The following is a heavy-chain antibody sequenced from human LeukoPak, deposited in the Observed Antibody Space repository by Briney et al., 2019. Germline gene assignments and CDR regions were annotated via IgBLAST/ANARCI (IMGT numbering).Heavy chain of an antibody. V-gene: IGHV1-69*06. CDR2: IIPIFGTA. D-gene: IGHD3-9*01. J-gene: IGHJ4*02. CDR3: ARAVRSDILTGYFYYFDY. CDR1: GGTFSSYA. Sequence: SVKVSCKASGGTFSSYAISWVRQAPGQGLEWMGGIIPIFGTANYAQKFQGRVTITADKSTSTAYMELSSLRAEDTAVYLCARAVRSDILTGYFYYFDYWGQGTLVTVHS.